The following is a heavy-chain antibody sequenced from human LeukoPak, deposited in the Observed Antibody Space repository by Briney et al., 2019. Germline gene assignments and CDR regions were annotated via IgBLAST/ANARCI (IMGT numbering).Heavy chain of an antibody. D-gene: IGHD4-17*01. V-gene: IGHV1-24*01. CDR1: GYTLTALS. CDR3: ATDDYGDYSSR. J-gene: IGHJ4*02. CDR2: FDPEDSET. Sequence: GDSVKVSCKVSGYTLTALSMHWVRQAPGKGLEWMGGFDPEDSETIYAQKFQGRVTMTADTSTDTAYMELSSLRSEDTAVYYCATDDYGDYSSRWGQGTLVTVSS.